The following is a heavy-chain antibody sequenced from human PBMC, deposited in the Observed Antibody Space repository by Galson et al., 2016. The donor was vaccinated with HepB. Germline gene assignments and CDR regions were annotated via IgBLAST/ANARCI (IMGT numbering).Heavy chain of an antibody. D-gene: IGHD3-10*01. Sequence: LRLSCAASGFTFSDFWMNWVRQAPGKGLEYVAKINQDGSVKHYLDSVEGRFTISRDNAENSMYLQVNSLRTEDTAVYYCARDIPNSGRGGFDFWGQGTMVTASS. J-gene: IGHJ3*01. V-gene: IGHV3-7*01. CDR3: ARDIPNSGRGGFDF. CDR2: INQDGSVK. CDR1: GFTFSDFW.